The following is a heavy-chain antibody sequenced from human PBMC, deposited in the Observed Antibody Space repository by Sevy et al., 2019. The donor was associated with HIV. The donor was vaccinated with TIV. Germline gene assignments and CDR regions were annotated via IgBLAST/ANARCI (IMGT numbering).Heavy chain of an antibody. Sequence: GESLKISCAASGFTFNTHAMNWVRQAPGKGLEWVSVISGIGSSTYYADSVKGRFTISRDNSKNTLYLQMNSLRADDTAVYYCAKALNPALESMIEVIFRSLKGFDVWGQGRMVTVSS. V-gene: IGHV3-23*01. CDR1: GFTFNTHA. CDR2: ISGIGSST. J-gene: IGHJ3*01. CDR3: AKALNPALESMIEVIFRSLKGFDV. D-gene: IGHD3-22*01.